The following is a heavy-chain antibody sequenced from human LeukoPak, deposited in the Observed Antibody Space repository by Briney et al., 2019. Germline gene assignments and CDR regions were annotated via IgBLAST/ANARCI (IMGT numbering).Heavy chain of an antibody. V-gene: IGHV3-9*01. CDR2: ISWNSGSI. D-gene: IGHD5-18*01. Sequence: GRSLRLSCAASGFTFDDYAMHWVRQAPGKGLEWVSGISWNSGSIGYADSVKDRFTIPRDNAKTSLYLQMNSLRDDGTALYYCAKDQFRSYGSFDYWGQGTLVTVSS. CDR1: GFTFDDYA. J-gene: IGHJ4*02. CDR3: AKDQFRSYGSFDY.